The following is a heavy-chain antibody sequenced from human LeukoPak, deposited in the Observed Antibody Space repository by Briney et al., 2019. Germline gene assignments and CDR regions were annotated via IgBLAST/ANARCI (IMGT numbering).Heavy chain of an antibody. D-gene: IGHD6-13*01. Sequence: SETLSLTCTVSGGSISSYYWSWIRQPPGKGLEWIGYIYYSGSTNYNPSLKSRVTISVDTSKNQFSLKLSSVTAADTAVYYCASQYSSREYFDLWGRGTLVTVSS. CDR3: ASQYSSREYFDL. V-gene: IGHV4-59*01. J-gene: IGHJ2*01. CDR2: IYYSGST. CDR1: GGSISSYY.